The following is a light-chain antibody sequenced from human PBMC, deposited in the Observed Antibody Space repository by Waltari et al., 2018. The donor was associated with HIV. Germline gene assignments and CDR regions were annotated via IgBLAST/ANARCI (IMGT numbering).Light chain of an antibody. CDR3: MQGSHWPPA. J-gene: IGKJ1*01. V-gene: IGKV2-30*01. Sequence: EVVMTQSPLSLPVTPGQSASISCRSSHNLVYTDGKTYLMWFHQRPGQTPRRLIHIVSERDSGVPDRFTGSGSGTDFTLEISRVEAGDVGTYYCMQGSHWPPAFGQGTKLEIK. CDR2: IVS. CDR1: HNLVYTDGKTY.